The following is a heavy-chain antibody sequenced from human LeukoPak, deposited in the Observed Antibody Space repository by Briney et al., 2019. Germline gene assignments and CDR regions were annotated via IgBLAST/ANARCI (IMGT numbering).Heavy chain of an antibody. D-gene: IGHD2-2*01. J-gene: IGHJ6*03. CDR3: AKDGSSTSYYYYYMDV. V-gene: IGHV3-23*01. CDR1: GFTFSNYA. CDR2: ISGSGGST. Sequence: GGSLRLSCAASGFTFSNYAMSWVRQAPGKGLEWVSAISGSGGSTYYADSVKGRFTISRDNSKNTLYLQMNSLRAEDTAVYYCAKDGSSTSYYYYYMDVWGKGTTVTVSS.